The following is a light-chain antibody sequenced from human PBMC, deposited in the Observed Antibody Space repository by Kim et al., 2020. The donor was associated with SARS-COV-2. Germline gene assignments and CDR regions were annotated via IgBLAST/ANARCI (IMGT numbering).Light chain of an antibody. CDR3: QQYNIWPWT. CDR1: ESVRSK. Sequence: VSLGERATPSCRASESVRSKLAWYQQNPGQAPRLLIYDASTRATGVPARFSGSGSGTDFTLTISSVQPGDLVIYYCQQYNIWPWTFGLGTKVDIK. J-gene: IGKJ1*01. V-gene: IGKV3-15*01. CDR2: DAS.